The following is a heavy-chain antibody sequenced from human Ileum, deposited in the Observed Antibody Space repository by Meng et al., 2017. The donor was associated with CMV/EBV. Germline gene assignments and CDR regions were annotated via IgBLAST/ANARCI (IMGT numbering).Heavy chain of an antibody. CDR1: GFSFNSYW. CDR2: IDNYGRDI. V-gene: IGHV3-74*01. D-gene: IGHD6-13*01. Sequence: GESLKISCAASGFSFNSYWLHWVRQPPGGGLEWLSRIDNYGRDIIYADSVKGRFTASRDNSKNTLYLQMNSLRAEDTAVYYCARVYSNSWYFDYWGQGTLVTVSS. J-gene: IGHJ4*02. CDR3: ARVYSNSWYFDY.